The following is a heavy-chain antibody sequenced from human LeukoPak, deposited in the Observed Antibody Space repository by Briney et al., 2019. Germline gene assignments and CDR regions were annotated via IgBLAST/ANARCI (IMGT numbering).Heavy chain of an antibody. CDR1: GFTFSSYW. D-gene: IGHD3-9*01. CDR3: VRNLPGAGY. Sequence: GGSLRLSCAASGFTFSSYWMAWVRQAPGKGLEWVANIKQDGSEKYYVDSVKGRFTISRDNAKNSLYLQMNNLRVEDTAVYYCVRNLPGAGYWGQGTLVIVSS. CDR2: IKQDGSEK. V-gene: IGHV3-7*01. J-gene: IGHJ4*02.